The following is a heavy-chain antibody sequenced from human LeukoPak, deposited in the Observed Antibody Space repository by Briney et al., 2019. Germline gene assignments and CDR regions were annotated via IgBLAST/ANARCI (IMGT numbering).Heavy chain of an antibody. Sequence: GGPLRLSCAASGFTVSNNYMSWVRQAPGKGLEWVSLIYSDGSTYYPDSVKGRFTISRDNSKNTVYLQMNSLRAEDTAVYYCARTMRPILTGYYSLDYWGQGTLVTVSS. V-gene: IGHV3-53*01. D-gene: IGHD3-9*01. CDR2: IYSDGST. J-gene: IGHJ4*02. CDR3: ARTMRPILTGYYSLDY. CDR1: GFTVSNNY.